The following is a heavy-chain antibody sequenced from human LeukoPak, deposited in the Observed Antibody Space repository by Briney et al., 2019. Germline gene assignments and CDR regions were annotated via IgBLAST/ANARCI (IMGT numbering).Heavy chain of an antibody. D-gene: IGHD3-10*01. V-gene: IGHV4-59*08. CDR3: ARTRLRGVISYFDY. CDR1: GGSISSYY. CDR2: IYYSEST. J-gene: IGHJ4*02. Sequence: PSETLSLTCTVSGGSISSYYWSWIRQPPGKGLEWIGYIYYSESTNYNPSLKSRVAISVDTSKNQFSLKLSSVTAADTAVYYCARTRLRGVISYFDYWGQGTLVTVSS.